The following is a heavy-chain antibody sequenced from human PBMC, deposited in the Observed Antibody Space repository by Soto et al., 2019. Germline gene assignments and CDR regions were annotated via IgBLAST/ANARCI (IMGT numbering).Heavy chain of an antibody. CDR3: ARVLWFGELLSINYYYYYGMDV. Sequence: QVQLVQSGAEVKKPGASVKVSCKASGYTFTSYGISWVRQAPGQGLEWMGWISAYNGNTNYAQKLQGRVTMTTDTSTSTAYMELRSLRSDDATVYYCARVLWFGELLSINYYYYYGMDVWGQGTTVTVSS. V-gene: IGHV1-18*01. CDR2: ISAYNGNT. J-gene: IGHJ6*02. CDR1: GYTFTSYG. D-gene: IGHD3-10*01.